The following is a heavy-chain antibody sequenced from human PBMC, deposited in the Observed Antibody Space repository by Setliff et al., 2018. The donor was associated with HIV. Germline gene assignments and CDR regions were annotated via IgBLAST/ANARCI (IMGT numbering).Heavy chain of an antibody. D-gene: IGHD6-19*01. V-gene: IGHV1-18*01. Sequence: ASVKVSCKASGYTFTNSGISWVRQAPGQGLEWMGWISAYNGDTNYAQKFQGRVTMTTDTSTTTAYMELKSLRSDDTAVYYCARMGCGWFIGLDPWGQGSLVTVSS. CDR2: ISAYNGDT. CDR3: ARMGCGWFIGLDP. J-gene: IGHJ5*02. CDR1: GYTFTNSG.